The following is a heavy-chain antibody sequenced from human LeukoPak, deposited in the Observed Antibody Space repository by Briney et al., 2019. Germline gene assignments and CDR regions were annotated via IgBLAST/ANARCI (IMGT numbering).Heavy chain of an antibody. J-gene: IGHJ4*02. Sequence: SETLSLTCTVSGGSISGYYWSWIRQPAGKGLEWIWRIYSSGSTNYNPSLKSRVTMSVDTSKNQFSLKLSSVTAADTAVYYCARVKYSSSSPYFDYWGQGTLVTVSS. CDR1: GGSISGYY. CDR3: ARVKYSSSSPYFDY. D-gene: IGHD6-6*01. CDR2: IYSSGST. V-gene: IGHV4-4*07.